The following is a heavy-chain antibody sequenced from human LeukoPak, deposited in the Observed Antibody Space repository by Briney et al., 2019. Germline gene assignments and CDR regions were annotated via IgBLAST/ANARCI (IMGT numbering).Heavy chain of an antibody. CDR2: ISGSGGST. Sequence: GGSLRLSCAASGFTFSSYAMSWVRQAPGKGLEWVSAISGSGGSTYYADSVKGRLTISRDNSKNTLYLQMNSLRAEDAAVYYCARNLDYYYMDVWGKGTTVTVSS. CDR3: ARNLDYYYMDV. V-gene: IGHV3-23*01. J-gene: IGHJ6*03. CDR1: GFTFSSYA.